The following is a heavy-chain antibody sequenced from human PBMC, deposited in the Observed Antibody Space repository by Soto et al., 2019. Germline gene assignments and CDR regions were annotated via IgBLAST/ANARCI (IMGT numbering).Heavy chain of an antibody. D-gene: IGHD1-26*01. CDR3: ARDGGGPIVGASDY. CDR2: ISSSSSYI. V-gene: IGHV3-21*01. Sequence: GGSLRLSCAASGFTFSSYSMNRVRQAPGKGLEWVSSISSSSSYIYYADSVKGRFTISRDNAKNSLYLQMNSLRAEDTAVYYCARDGGGPIVGASDYWGQGTLVTVSS. CDR1: GFTFSSYS. J-gene: IGHJ4*02.